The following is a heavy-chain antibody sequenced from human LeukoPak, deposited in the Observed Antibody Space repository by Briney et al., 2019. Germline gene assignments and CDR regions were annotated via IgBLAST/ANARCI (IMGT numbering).Heavy chain of an antibody. Sequence: SETQSLTCTVSGGSISSSSYYCGWIRQSSGKGLEWIGSIYYSGSTYYNPSLKSRVTISVDTSKNQFSLKLSSVTAADTAVYYCARVAGYGDYFDYWGQGTLVTVSS. CDR3: ARVAGYGDYFDY. CDR1: GGSISSSSYY. J-gene: IGHJ4*02. V-gene: IGHV4-39*07. CDR2: IYYSGST. D-gene: IGHD4-17*01.